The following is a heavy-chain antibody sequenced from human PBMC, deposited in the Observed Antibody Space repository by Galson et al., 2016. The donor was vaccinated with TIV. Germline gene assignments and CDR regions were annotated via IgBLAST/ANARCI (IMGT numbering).Heavy chain of an antibody. Sequence: SLRLSCAASGFAVNSNYMSWVRQAPGKGLAWVSLIYSDGHTYYADSVKGRFTISRDNSKNTLFLQMNTLRAEDTAVYYCARVQDREGYSYGDDAFDIWGQGTMRTVSS. D-gene: IGHD5-18*01. CDR2: IYSDGHT. CDR1: GFAVNSNY. V-gene: IGHV3-53*01. CDR3: ARVQDREGYSYGDDAFDI. J-gene: IGHJ3*02.